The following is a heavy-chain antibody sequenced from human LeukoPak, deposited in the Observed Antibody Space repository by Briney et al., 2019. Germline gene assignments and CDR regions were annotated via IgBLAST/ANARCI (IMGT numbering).Heavy chain of an antibody. Sequence: SETLSLTCTVSGGSISSSSYYWGWIRQPPGKGLEWIGSIYYSGSTYYNPSLKSRVTISVDTSKNQVSLKLSSVTAADTAVYYCARYDSGYATWGQGTLVTVSS. CDR3: ARYDSGYAT. CDR2: IYYSGST. D-gene: IGHD5-12*01. J-gene: IGHJ4*02. V-gene: IGHV4-39*01. CDR1: GGSISSSSYY.